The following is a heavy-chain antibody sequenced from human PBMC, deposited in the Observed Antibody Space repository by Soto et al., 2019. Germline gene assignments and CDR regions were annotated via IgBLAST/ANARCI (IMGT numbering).Heavy chain of an antibody. Sequence: SVKVSCKASGGTFSSYAISWVRQAPGQGFEWMGGIIPIFGTANYAQKFQGRVTITADESTSTAYMELSSLRSEDTAVYYCARGLVTANYYYYYGMDVWGQGTTVTVSS. V-gene: IGHV1-69*13. CDR3: ARGLVTANYYYYYGMDV. J-gene: IGHJ6*02. CDR1: GGTFSSYA. D-gene: IGHD6-13*01. CDR2: IIPIFGTA.